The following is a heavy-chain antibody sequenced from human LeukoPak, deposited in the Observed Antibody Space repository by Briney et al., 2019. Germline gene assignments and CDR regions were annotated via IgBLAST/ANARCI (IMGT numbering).Heavy chain of an antibody. CDR1: GDSVSSNSS. J-gene: IGHJ4*02. CDR2: TYYRSKWYN. Sequence: PSQTLSLTCAISGDSVSSNSSWNWIRQSPSRGLEWLGRTYYRSKWYNDYAVSVKSRITIIPDTSKNQFSLQLNSVTPEDTAVYYCARENNLGTFDYWGQGTLVTVSS. D-gene: IGHD7-27*01. CDR3: ARENNLGTFDY. V-gene: IGHV6-1*01.